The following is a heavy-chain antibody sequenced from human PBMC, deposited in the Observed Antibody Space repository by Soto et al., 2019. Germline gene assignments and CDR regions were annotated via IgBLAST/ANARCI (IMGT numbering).Heavy chain of an antibody. CDR2: INHSGST. Sequence: QVQLQQWGAGLLKPSETLSLTCAVYGGSFSGYYWSWIRQPPGKGLEWIGEINHSGSTNYNPYLKSRVTISVDTSQNQFSLKRSSVTAADTGVYYCARRNTVLFYGMDVWGQGTTVTASS. V-gene: IGHV4-34*01. CDR3: ARRNTVLFYGMDV. J-gene: IGHJ6*02. CDR1: GGSFSGYY. D-gene: IGHD4-17*01.